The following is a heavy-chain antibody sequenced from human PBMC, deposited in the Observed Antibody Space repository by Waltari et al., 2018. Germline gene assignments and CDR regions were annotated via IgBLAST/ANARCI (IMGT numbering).Heavy chain of an antibody. CDR3: ARGLGSGSHYYYYMDV. CDR1: GGTFSSYA. CDR2: IIPIFGTA. V-gene: IGHV1-69*14. J-gene: IGHJ6*03. Sequence: QVQLVQSGAEVKKPGSSVKVSCKASGGTFSSYAISWVRQAPGQGLEWMGGIIPIFGTASYAQKFQGRVTITADKSTSTAYMELSSLRSEDTAVYYCARGLGSGSHYYYYMDVWGKGTTVTVSS. D-gene: IGHD3-3*01.